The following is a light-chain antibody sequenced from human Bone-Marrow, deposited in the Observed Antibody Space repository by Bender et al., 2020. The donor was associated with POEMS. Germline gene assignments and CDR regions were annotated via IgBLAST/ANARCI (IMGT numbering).Light chain of an antibody. CDR3: CSYTSSLTLV. V-gene: IGLV2-14*02. CDR2: EDR. CDR1: TREVGSYNL. Sequence: QSALTQPASVPGSPGQSITTSCTGTTREVGSYNLVPWSQHPPGKAPKLMIYEDRKRPSGVSNRFSGSKSGNTASLTISGLQAEDEAHYYCCSYTSSLTLVFGGGTKVTVL. J-gene: IGLJ3*02.